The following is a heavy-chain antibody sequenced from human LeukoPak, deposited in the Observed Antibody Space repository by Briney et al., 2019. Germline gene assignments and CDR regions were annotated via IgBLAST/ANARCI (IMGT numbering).Heavy chain of an antibody. V-gene: IGHV1-46*01. J-gene: IGHJ4*02. CDR2: INPDGGST. D-gene: IGHD4-17*01. CDR1: GYTFTSYY. Sequence: ASVKVSCKASGYTFTSYYIRWVRQAPGQGLERMGIINPDGGSTTYAQKFQGRVTMTRDTATSTVYMELSSLRSEDTAVYYCARDYGDYVFDYWGQGTLVTVSS. CDR3: ARDYGDYVFDY.